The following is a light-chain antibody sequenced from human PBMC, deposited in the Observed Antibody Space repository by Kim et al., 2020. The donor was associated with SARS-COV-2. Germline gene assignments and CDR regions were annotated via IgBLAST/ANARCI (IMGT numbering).Light chain of an antibody. CDR3: QSYDIFNHAVV. CDR1: SGDIASNY. J-gene: IGLJ2*01. V-gene: IGLV6-57*04. CDR2: EDN. Sequence: NFMLTQPHSLSESPGKTVTISCTRSSGDIASNYVQWYQQRPGSAPTPVLYEDNQRPSGVPDRFSGAVDSSSNSASLTISGLKTEDEADYYCQSYDIFNHAVVFGGGTQLTVL.